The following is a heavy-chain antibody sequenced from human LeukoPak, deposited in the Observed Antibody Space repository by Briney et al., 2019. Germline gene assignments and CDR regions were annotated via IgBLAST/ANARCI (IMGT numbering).Heavy chain of an antibody. CDR3: ARRSGNFQADYNFDY. Sequence: GESLKISCTSSGYSFAPYWIGWVRQMPGKGLEWMGLIYPGDSDTRYSPSFQGQVTISADKSISTAYLQWSSLKASDTAMYYCARRSGNFQADYNFDYWGQGTLVTVSS. CDR2: IYPGDSDT. D-gene: IGHD1-26*01. J-gene: IGHJ4*02. V-gene: IGHV5-51*01. CDR1: GYSFAPYW.